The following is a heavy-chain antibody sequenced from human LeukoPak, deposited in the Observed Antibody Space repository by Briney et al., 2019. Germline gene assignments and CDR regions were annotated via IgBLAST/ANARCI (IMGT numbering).Heavy chain of an antibody. J-gene: IGHJ4*02. CDR2: IKEDGSET. V-gene: IGHV3-7*03. D-gene: IGHD4-17*01. Sequence: GGSLRLSCAASGFTFGNYWMAWVRQAPGKGPEWVAHIKEDGSETHSVDSVKGRFTISRDNTESSLYLQMDSLRGDDTAVYYCARDFLDDSGDYRNFDYWGQGTLVTVSS. CDR3: ARDFLDDSGDYRNFDY. CDR1: GFTFGNYW.